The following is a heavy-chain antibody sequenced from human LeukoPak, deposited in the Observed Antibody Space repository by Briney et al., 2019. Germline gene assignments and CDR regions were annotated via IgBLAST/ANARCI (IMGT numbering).Heavy chain of an antibody. CDR2: IIPILGIA. J-gene: IGHJ3*02. D-gene: IGHD3-16*01. Sequence: ASVKVSCKASGGTFSSYTISWVRQAPGQGLEWMGRIIPILGIANYAQKFQGRVTITADKSTSTAYMELSNLRSEDTAVYYCARVGVGDAFDIWGQGTMVTVSS. CDR1: GGTFSSYT. V-gene: IGHV1-69*02. CDR3: ARVGVGDAFDI.